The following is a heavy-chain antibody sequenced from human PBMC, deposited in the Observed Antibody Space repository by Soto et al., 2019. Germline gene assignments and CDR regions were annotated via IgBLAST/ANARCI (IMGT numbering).Heavy chain of an antibody. CDR1: GGSISSSNW. CDR2: IYHSGST. CDR3: ASEGECSGGSCRGDDY. Sequence: QVQLQESGPGLVKPSGTLSLTCAVSGGSISSSNWWSWVRQPPGKGLEWIGEIYHSGSTNYNPSLKTRGTISVDKSKNQFSLKLSSVTAADTAVYYCASEGECSGGSCRGDDYWGQGTLVTVSS. V-gene: IGHV4-4*02. D-gene: IGHD2-15*01. J-gene: IGHJ4*02.